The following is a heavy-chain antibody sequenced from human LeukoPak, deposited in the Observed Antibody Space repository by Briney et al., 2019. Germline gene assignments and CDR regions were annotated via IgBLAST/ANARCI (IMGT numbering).Heavy chain of an antibody. CDR2: IYTSGST. D-gene: IGHD3-16*01. J-gene: IGHJ6*03. Sequence: PSQTLSLTXTVSGGSISSGSYYWSWIRQPAGKGLEWIGRIYTSGSTNYNPSLKSRVTISVDTSKNQFSLKLSSVTAADTAVYYCARGRLGFLYYYYYMDVWGKGTTVTVSS. CDR1: GGSISSGSYY. CDR3: ARGRLGFLYYYYYMDV. V-gene: IGHV4-61*02.